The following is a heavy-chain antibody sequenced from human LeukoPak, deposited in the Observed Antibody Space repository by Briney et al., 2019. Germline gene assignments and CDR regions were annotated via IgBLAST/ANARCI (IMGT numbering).Heavy chain of an antibody. Sequence: GWSLRLSCPASGFTFSSYSMNWVRQAPGKGLEWVSYIRSSRSTIYYADSVKGRFTITRDNAKKSLYLEMNILRDEDTAVYYCARVNGWGYYYYYGMDVWGQGTTVTVSS. V-gene: IGHV3-48*02. CDR2: IRSSRSTI. CDR1: GFTFSSYS. CDR3: ARVNGWGYYYYYGMDV. J-gene: IGHJ6*02. D-gene: IGHD3-10*01.